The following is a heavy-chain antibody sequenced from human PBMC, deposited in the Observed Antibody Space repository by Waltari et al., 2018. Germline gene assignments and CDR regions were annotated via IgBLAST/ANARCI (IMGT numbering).Heavy chain of an antibody. V-gene: IGHV4-39*02. Sequence: QLQLQESGPGLVKPSETLSLTCTVSGGSISSRSYYWGWISQPPGKGLEWVGSIYYSWSTYSTPSLKSRGTISVDTSKNQFSLKLSSVTAADTAVYYCARDYGGNSRYYYYGMDVWGQGTTVTVSS. D-gene: IGHD4-17*01. CDR2: IYYSWST. CDR1: GGSISSRSYY. CDR3: ARDYGGNSRYYYYGMDV. J-gene: IGHJ6*02.